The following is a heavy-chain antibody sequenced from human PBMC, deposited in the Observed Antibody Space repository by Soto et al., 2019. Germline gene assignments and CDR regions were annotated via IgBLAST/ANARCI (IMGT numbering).Heavy chain of an antibody. CDR2: IYYSGST. CDR3: ARDFGYSYGNWYDP. J-gene: IGHJ5*02. D-gene: IGHD5-18*01. CDR1: GGSISSGGYY. V-gene: IGHV4-31*03. Sequence: PSETLSLTCTVSGGSISSGGYYWSWIRQHPGKGLEYIGYIYYSGSTYYNPSLKSRVTISIDTSKNQFSLKLSSVTAADTAVYYCARDFGYSYGNWYDPWGQGTLVTVS.